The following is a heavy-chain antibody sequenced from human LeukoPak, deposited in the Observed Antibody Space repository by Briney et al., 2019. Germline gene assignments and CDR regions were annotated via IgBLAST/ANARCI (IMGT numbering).Heavy chain of an antibody. V-gene: IGHV1-2*02. D-gene: IGHD2-21*02. CDR3: ARGDMATP. J-gene: IGHJ5*02. CDR2: INPYPGAT. CDR1: GYTFTGYL. Sequence: GSMTVSCKASGYTFTGYLMHWVGQAPGQGLEWMGWINPYPGATLYAPTFQRSVTITTHSSIITAYMELSRLSFDGTAVYYCARGDMATPWGQGAHVTVSS.